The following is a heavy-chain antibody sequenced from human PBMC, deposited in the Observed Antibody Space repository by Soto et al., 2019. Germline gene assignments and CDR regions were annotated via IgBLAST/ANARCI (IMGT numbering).Heavy chain of an antibody. Sequence: SETLSLTCTVSGGSMRNYFWTWIRQPPGKGLEWIGYIHYSGTTSFFPSYNPSLRSRVTISEDTSKNQFSLKLLSVTAADTAVYYCXRGGGGSCYSLDCWFDPWGQGTLVTVSS. J-gene: IGHJ5*02. CDR1: GGSMRNYF. CDR2: IHYSGTT. D-gene: IGHD2-15*01. V-gene: IGHV4-59*12. CDR3: XRGGGGSCYSLDCWFDP.